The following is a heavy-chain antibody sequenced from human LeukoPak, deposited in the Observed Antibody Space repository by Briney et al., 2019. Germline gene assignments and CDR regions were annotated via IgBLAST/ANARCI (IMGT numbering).Heavy chain of an antibody. CDR2: INAGNGNT. D-gene: IGHD6-19*01. CDR1: GYTFTSYA. J-gene: IGHJ6*02. Sequence: ASVKVSCKASGYTFTSYAMHWVRQALGQRLEWMGWINAGNGNTKYSQKFQGRVTITRDTSASTAYMELSSLRSEDTAVHYCARFIAVAGTGYYYYGMDVWGQGTTLTVSS. CDR3: ARFIAVAGTGYYYYGMDV. V-gene: IGHV1-3*01.